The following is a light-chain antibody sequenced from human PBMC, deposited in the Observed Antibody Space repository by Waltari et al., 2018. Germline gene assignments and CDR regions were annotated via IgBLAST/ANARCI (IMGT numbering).Light chain of an antibody. Sequence: QSALTQPASVSGSPGQSITIPCTGTDHDIVPYNYVSWYQPHPGNAPQLIIQGVSDRTPGVSNRVSCSKSGHTASLTISGLQAEDEADYYCSSFTGSRTRQFGGWTTVTVL. CDR2: GVS. V-gene: IGLV2-14*03. CDR3: SSFTGSRTRQ. J-gene: IGLJ3*02. CDR1: DHDIVPYNY.